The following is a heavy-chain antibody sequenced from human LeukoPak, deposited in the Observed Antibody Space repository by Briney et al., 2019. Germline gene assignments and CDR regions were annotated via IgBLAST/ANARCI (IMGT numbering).Heavy chain of an antibody. V-gene: IGHV4-39*01. Sequence: SETLSHTCTVSGGSISSSSYYWGWIRQPPGKGLEWIGSIYYSGSTYYNPSLKSRVTISVDTSKNQFSLKLSSVTAADTAVYYCARGRQGPMDVWGQGTTVTVSS. J-gene: IGHJ6*02. CDR2: IYYSGST. CDR1: GGSISSSSYY. CDR3: ARGRQGPMDV.